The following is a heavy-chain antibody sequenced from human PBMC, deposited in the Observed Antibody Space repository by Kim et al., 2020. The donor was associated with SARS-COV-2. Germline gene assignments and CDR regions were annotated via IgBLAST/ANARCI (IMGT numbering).Heavy chain of an antibody. CDR3: AKGLNCSGGSCYLDYYYYYMDI. V-gene: IGHV3-23*01. J-gene: IGHJ6*03. D-gene: IGHD2-15*01. CDR2: ISGSGGST. CDR1: GFTFSSYA. Sequence: GGSLRLSCAASGFTFSSYAMSWVRQAPGKGLEWVSAISGSGGSTYYADSVKGRFTISRDNSKNTLYLQMNSLRAEDTAVYYCAKGLNCSGGSCYLDYYYYYMDIWGKGTTVTVSS.